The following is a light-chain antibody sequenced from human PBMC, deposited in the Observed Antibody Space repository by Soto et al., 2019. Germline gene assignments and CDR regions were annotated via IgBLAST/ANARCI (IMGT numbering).Light chain of an antibody. CDR2: GAS. CDR3: EQYDSSPYT. CDR1: QSVSSTY. V-gene: IGKV3-20*01. J-gene: IGKJ2*01. Sequence: EIVLTQSPGTLSLSPGERATLSCRASQSVSSTYLAWYQHKPGQAPRLLIYGASSRETGSPDRFSGSGSGTDFTLTISRLEPEDFAVYYCEQYDSSPYTFGQGTKLVIK.